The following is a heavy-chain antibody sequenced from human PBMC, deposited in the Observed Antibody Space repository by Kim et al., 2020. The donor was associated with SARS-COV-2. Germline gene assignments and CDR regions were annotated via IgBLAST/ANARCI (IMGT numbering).Heavy chain of an antibody. D-gene: IGHD6-13*01. V-gene: IGHV4-34*01. CDR1: GGSFSGYY. CDR3: ARRNSSSGHYYFDY. CDR2: INHSGST. J-gene: IGHJ4*02. Sequence: SETLSLTCAVYGGSFSGYYWSWIRQPPGKGLEWIGEINHSGSTNYNPSLKSRVTISVDTSKNQFSLKLSSVTAADTAVYYCARRNSSSGHYYFDYWGQGTLSTVSS.